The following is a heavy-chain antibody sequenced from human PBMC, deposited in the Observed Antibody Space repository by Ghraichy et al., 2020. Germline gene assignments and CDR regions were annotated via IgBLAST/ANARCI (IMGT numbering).Heavy chain of an antibody. CDR1: GFTFSSYA. J-gene: IGHJ4*02. Sequence: GGSLRLSCAASGFTFSSYAMSWVRQAPGKGLEWVSAISGSGGSTYYADSVKGRFTISRDNSKNTLYLQMNIMRADETAVYYCAKSTIKYSSSGGGYYWGQGTLVTVPP. V-gene: IGHV3-23*01. CDR2: ISGSGGST. CDR3: AKSTIKYSSSGGGYY. D-gene: IGHD6-6*01.